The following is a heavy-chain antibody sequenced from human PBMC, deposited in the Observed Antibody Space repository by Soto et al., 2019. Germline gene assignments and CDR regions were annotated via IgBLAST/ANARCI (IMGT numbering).Heavy chain of an antibody. CDR2: ISPYNDYT. V-gene: IGHV1-18*01. Sequence: QVQLAQSANEVKKPGASVRVSCKAAGYTFIRYGIAWVRQAPGQGLEWMGWISPYNDYTVYAQKFQGRVSMTADTSTXXXYXDLRGLKSDDTAVYYCARGGYYDNSWGKLSHYGLDVWGQGTSVSVSS. D-gene: IGHD3-16*01. CDR3: ARGGYYDNSWGKLSHYGLDV. CDR1: GYTFIRYG. J-gene: IGHJ6*02.